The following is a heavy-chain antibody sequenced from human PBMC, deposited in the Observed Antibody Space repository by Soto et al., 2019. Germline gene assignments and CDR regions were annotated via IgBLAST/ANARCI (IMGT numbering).Heavy chain of an antibody. D-gene: IGHD6-13*01. CDR1: GGSFSVYY. CDR3: ARGAEGSSWSRYYYYYGMDV. J-gene: IGHJ6*02. Sequence: PSETLSLTCAVYGGSFSVYYWSWIRHPPGKGLEWIGEINHSGSTNYNPSLKSRVTISVDTSKNQFSLKLSSVTAADTAVYYCARGAEGSSWSRYYYYYGMDVWGQGTTVTVSS. V-gene: IGHV4-34*01. CDR2: INHSGST.